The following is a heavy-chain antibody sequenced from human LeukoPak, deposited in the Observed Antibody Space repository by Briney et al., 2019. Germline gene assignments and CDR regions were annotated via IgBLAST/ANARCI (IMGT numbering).Heavy chain of an antibody. D-gene: IGHD3-3*01. V-gene: IGHV1-2*02. Sequence: ASVKVSCKASGYTFTGYYMHWVRQAPGQGLEWMGWINPNSGGTNYAQKFQGRVTMTRDTSIITAHMELSRLRSDDTAVYYCARDWGRRGYYDFWSGDDNRFDPWGQGTLVTVSS. CDR2: INPNSGGT. CDR3: ARDWGRRGYYDFWSGDDNRFDP. J-gene: IGHJ5*02. CDR1: GYTFTGYY.